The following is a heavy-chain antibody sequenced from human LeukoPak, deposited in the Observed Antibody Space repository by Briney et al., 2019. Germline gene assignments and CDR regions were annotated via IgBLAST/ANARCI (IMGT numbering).Heavy chain of an antibody. CDR1: GFTFSSYT. CDR2: ISGSGDSK. D-gene: IGHD3/OR15-3a*01. J-gene: IGHJ4*02. CDR3: AKHLNLDYDY. V-gene: IGHV3-23*01. Sequence: GGSLRLSCAASGFTFSSYTMSWVRQAPGKGLEWVSIISGSGDSKYHADSVKGRFTISRDNSKNTLYLQMNSLRAEDTAVYYCAKHLNLDYDYWGQGTLVTVSS.